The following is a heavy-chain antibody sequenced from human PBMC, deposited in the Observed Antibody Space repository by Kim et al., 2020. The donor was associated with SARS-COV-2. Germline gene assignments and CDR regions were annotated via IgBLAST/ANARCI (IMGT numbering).Heavy chain of an antibody. J-gene: IGHJ3*02. D-gene: IGHD2-15*01. Sequence: SVKVSYKASGGTFSSYAISWVRQAPGQGLEWMGRIIPILGIANYAQKFQGRVTITADKSTSTAYMELSSLRSEDTAVYYCARFCSGGSCAHHAFDIWGQ. V-gene: IGHV1-69*04. CDR3: ARFCSGGSCAHHAFDI. CDR1: GGTFSSYA. CDR2: IIPILGIA.